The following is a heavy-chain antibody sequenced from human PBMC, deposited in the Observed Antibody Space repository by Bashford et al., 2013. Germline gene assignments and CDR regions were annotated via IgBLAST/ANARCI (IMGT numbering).Heavy chain of an antibody. CDR1: GYTFSNVG. Sequence: GGSLRLSCGASGYTFSNVGMSWVRQAPGKGLEWVSAVSASGENTYYADSVKGRFTISKDNSKNMVYLQMNSLRADDTAVYYCARDLWDKYCSSIRCSHLDTWGPGTLVTVSS. CDR2: VSASGENT. J-gene: IGHJ5*02. V-gene: IGHV3-23*01. CDR3: ARDLWDKYCSSIRCSHLDT. D-gene: IGHD2-2*01.